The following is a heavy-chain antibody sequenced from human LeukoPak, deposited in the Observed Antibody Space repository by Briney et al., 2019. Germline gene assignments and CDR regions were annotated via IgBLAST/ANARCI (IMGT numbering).Heavy chain of an antibody. D-gene: IGHD3-3*01. CDR2: ILYDGNNK. J-gene: IGHJ6*02. V-gene: IGHV3-30*18. CDR3: AEDRLFGSGLNGPHYYFGMDV. Sequence: GGSLRLSCAASDFSFSNYGMHWVRQAPGKGLEWVAVILYDGNNKHYAESVKGRFTISRDNSNNMLYLQMNSLRPEDTAVYYCAEDRLFGSGLNGPHYYFGMDVWGQGTTVTVS. CDR1: DFSFSNYG.